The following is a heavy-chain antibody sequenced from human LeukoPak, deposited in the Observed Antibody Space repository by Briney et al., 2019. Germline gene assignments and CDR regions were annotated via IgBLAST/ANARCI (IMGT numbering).Heavy chain of an antibody. CDR2: IDSDATST. D-gene: IGHD3-10*01. CDR3: ARESQYGVGSYSY. V-gene: IGHV3-74*01. CDR1: GFTFRDYW. Sequence: GGSLRLSCAASGFTFRDYWMHWVRQAPEKGLMWVSHIDSDATSTYYTDSVKGRFTISRDNAKNTVYLQMNSLRAEDTAIYYCARESQYGVGSYSYWGQGTLVTVSS. J-gene: IGHJ4*02.